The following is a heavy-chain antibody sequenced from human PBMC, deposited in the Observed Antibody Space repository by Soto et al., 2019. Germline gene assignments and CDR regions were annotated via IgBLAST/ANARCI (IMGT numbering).Heavy chain of an antibody. CDR1: GFTFSSYG. V-gene: IGHV3-30*18. D-gene: IGHD2-2*02. J-gene: IGHJ4*02. CDR3: AKDTSDYTPFFDY. CDR2: ISYDGSNK. Sequence: GGSLRLSCAASGFTFSSYGMHWVRQAPGKGLEWVAVISYDGSNKYYADSVKGRFTISRDNSKNTLYLQMNSLRAEDTAVYYCAKDTSDYTPFFDYWGQGTLVTVSS.